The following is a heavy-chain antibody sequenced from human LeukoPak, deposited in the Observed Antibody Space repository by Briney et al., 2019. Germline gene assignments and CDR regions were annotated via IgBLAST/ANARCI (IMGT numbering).Heavy chain of an antibody. CDR3: ARGATMIRGVNQIDY. CDR1: GFTFSTYD. Sequence: GGSLRLSCAASGFTFSTYDMHWVRQATGKGLEWDSAIGTAGNTYYPGSVKGRFTISRENAKSSLFLQMDSLRAGDTAVYYCARGATMIRGVNQIDYWGQGTPVSPSS. V-gene: IGHV3-13*04. D-gene: IGHD3-10*01. CDR2: IGTAGNT. J-gene: IGHJ4*02.